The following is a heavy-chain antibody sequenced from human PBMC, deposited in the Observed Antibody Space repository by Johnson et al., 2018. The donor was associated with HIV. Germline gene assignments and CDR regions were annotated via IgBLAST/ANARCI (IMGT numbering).Heavy chain of an antibody. Sequence: VQLVESGGGVVRPGGSLRLSCAASGFTFGDYAMSWVRQVPGKGLEWVSGINWNGGSTGYADSVEGRLTISRDNVKKSLYLHMNSLRAEDTAVYYCALYPPDAFDIWGQGTMVTVSS. D-gene: IGHD5/OR15-5a*01. CDR1: GFTFGDYA. CDR3: ALYPPDAFDI. V-gene: IGHV3-20*04. CDR2: INWNGGST. J-gene: IGHJ3*02.